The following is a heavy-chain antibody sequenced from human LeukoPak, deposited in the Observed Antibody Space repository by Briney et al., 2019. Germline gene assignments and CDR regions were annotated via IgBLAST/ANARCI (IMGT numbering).Heavy chain of an antibody. CDR2: INPNSGGT. CDR1: GYTFTAYY. D-gene: IGHD2-2*01. CDR3: ARDRVVVPAAFDY. Sequence: GASVKVSCKASGYTFTAYYMHWVRQAPGQGVEWMGWINPNSGGTNYAQKFQGRVTMTRHTSISTAYMELSRLRSDDTAVYYCARDRVVVPAAFDYWGQGTLVTVSS. V-gene: IGHV1-2*02. J-gene: IGHJ4*02.